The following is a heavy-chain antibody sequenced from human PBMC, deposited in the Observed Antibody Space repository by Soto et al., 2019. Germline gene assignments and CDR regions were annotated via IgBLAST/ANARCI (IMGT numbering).Heavy chain of an antibody. CDR1: GGTFSSYA. J-gene: IGHJ4*02. V-gene: IGHV1-69*01. D-gene: IGHD5-18*01. Sequence: QVQLVQSGAEVKKPGSSVKVSCKASGGTFSSYAISWVRQAPGQGLEWMGGIIPIFGTANYAQKFQGRVTITADESTSTAYMERSSLRSEDRAVYYCARDAARYSYGSHFDYWGQGTLVTVSS. CDR2: IIPIFGTA. CDR3: ARDAARYSYGSHFDY.